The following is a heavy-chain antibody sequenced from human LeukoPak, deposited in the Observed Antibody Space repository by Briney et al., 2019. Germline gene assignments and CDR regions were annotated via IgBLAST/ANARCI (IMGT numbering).Heavy chain of an antibody. V-gene: IGHV4-34*01. Sequence: PSETLSLTCAVYGGSFSGYYWSWIRQPPGKGLEWIGEINHSGSTNYNPSLKSRVTISVDTSKNQFSLKLSSVTAADTAVYYCARADQWLLLSFDYWGQGTLVTVSS. D-gene: IGHD6-19*01. CDR1: GGSFSGYY. J-gene: IGHJ4*02. CDR3: ARADQWLLLSFDY. CDR2: INHSGST.